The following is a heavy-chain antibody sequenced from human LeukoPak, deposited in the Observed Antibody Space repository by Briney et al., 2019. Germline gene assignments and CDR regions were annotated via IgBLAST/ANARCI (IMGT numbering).Heavy chain of an antibody. Sequence: SETLSLTCEVSGDSLSSGGYSWSWIRQPPGKGLEWIGEIYHSGSTNYNPSLKSRVTISVDKSKNQFSLKLSSVTAADTAVYYCARDVMYDILTGDAFDIWGQGTMVTVSS. D-gene: IGHD3-9*01. CDR2: IYHSGST. CDR3: ARDVMYDILTGDAFDI. V-gene: IGHV4-30-2*01. J-gene: IGHJ3*02. CDR1: GDSLSSGGYS.